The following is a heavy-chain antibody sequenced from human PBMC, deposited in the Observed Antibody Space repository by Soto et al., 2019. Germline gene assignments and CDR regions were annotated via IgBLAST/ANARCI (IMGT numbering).Heavy chain of an antibody. D-gene: IGHD5-12*01. J-gene: IGHJ4*02. CDR2: IYYSGNT. CDR3: ARLMRRWLQPDY. Sequence: SGTTLLTCPLARGPISSIPCYWVTTRQPPGKGLEWIGSIYYSGNTYYNPSLKSRVTISVDTSKNQFALKLSAVTAADTAVYYCARLMRRWLQPDYWGRGTLVTVSS. CDR1: RGPISSIPCY. V-gene: IGHV4-39*01.